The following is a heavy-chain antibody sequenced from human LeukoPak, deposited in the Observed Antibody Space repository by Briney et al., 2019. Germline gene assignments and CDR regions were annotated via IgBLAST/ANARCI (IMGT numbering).Heavy chain of an antibody. CDR2: IYTSGST. CDR1: GGSISSYY. CDR3: ARGGSYYGSGSYHRFDP. V-gene: IGHV4-4*07. Sequence: SETLSLTCTVSGGSISSYYWSWIRQPAGKGLEWIGRIYTSGSTNYNPSLKSRVTMSVDTSKNQFSLKLSSVTAADTAVYYCARGGSYYGSGSYHRFDPWGQGTLVTVSS. J-gene: IGHJ5*02. D-gene: IGHD3-10*01.